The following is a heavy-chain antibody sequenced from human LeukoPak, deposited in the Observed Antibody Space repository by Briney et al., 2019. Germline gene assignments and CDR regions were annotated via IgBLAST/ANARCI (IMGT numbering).Heavy chain of an antibody. CDR1: GFTFSSYG. V-gene: IGHV3-33*01. CDR2: IWYDGSNK. Sequence: PGRSLRLSCAASGFTFSSYGMHWVRQAPGKGLEWVAVIWYDGSNKYYADSVKGRFTISRDNSKNTLYLQMNSLRAEDTAVYYCARAEGSSSSDPLRWFDPWGQGTLVTVSS. D-gene: IGHD6-6*01. CDR3: ARAEGSSSSDPLRWFDP. J-gene: IGHJ5*02.